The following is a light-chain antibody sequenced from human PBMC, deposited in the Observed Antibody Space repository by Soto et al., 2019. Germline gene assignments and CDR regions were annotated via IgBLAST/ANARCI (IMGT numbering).Light chain of an antibody. Sequence: DIQMTQSPSTVSASVGDRVTITCRASQSISDWLAWYQQKPGKAPKLLIYKASSLESGVPSRFSGSGSGTEFTLTISSLQPDDFATYDCQEYNSYAWTFGQGTKVEIK. CDR2: KAS. J-gene: IGKJ1*01. CDR1: QSISDW. CDR3: QEYNSYAWT. V-gene: IGKV1-5*03.